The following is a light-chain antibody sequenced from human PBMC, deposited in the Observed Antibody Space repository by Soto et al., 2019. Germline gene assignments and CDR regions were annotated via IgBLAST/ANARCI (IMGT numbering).Light chain of an antibody. CDR1: QGISSY. CDR3: QQYYSYPWT. Sequence: AIRMTQSPSSLSASTGDTVTITCRASQGISSYLAWYQQKPGKAPKLLIYAAYTLQSGVASRFSGSGSGTDFTLTISCLQSEDFATYYCQQYYSYPWTFGQGTEVEIK. CDR2: AAY. J-gene: IGKJ1*01. V-gene: IGKV1-8*01.